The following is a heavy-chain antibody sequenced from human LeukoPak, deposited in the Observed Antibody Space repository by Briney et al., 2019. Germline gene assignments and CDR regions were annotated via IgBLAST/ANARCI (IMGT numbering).Heavy chain of an antibody. CDR3: ARRSRSFGGAWFDP. V-gene: IGHV4-39*01. Sequence: KPSETLSLTCTVSGGSINSSSYYWGWIRQPPGKGLEWIGSIFYSGNTYDNPSLKSRVTISVDTSKNQFSLKLNSVTAADTAVYYCARRSRSFGGAWFDPWGQGSLVTVSS. CDR2: IFYSGNT. CDR1: GGSINSSSYY. J-gene: IGHJ5*02. D-gene: IGHD3-10*01.